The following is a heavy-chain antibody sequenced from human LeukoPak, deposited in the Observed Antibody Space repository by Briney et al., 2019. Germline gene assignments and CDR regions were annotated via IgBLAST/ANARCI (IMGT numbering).Heavy chain of an antibody. V-gene: IGHV3-23*01. D-gene: IGHD5-24*01. Sequence: SLRLSCAASGFTFSSYAMSWVRQAPGKGLEWVSAISGSGGSTYYADSVKGRFTISRDNSKNTLYLQMNSLRSEDTAVYYCAKPIKTRRDGYNDYWGQGTLVTVSS. CDR1: GFTFSSYA. CDR3: AKPIKTRRDGYNDY. CDR2: ISGSGGST. J-gene: IGHJ4*02.